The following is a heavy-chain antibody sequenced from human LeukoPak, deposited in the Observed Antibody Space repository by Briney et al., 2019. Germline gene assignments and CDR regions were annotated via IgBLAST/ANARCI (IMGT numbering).Heavy chain of an antibody. D-gene: IGHD5-12*01. J-gene: IGHJ4*02. V-gene: IGHV3-23*01. CDR1: GGSISSYY. CDR2: ISGSGGST. CDR3: AKDNLRGSGFDY. Sequence: ETLSLICTVSGGSISSYYWSWVRQAPGKGLEWVSAISGSGGSTYYADSVKGRFTVSRDNSKNTLYLQMNSLRAEDTAVYYCAKDNLRGSGFDYWGQGTLVTVSS.